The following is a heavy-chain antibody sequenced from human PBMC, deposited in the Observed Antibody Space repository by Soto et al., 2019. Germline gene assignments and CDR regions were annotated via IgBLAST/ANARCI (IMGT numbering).Heavy chain of an antibody. CDR1: GGTFSRYS. CDR3: ASPQNYYYSSGLGFDI. Sequence: GASVKVSCKASGGTFSRYSFNWVRQAPGQGLEWMGGIIPIFGTANYAQRFQGRVTITADESTSTAYMELSSLKSEDTAVYYCASPQNYYYSSGLGFDIWGKATLVTVSS. D-gene: IGHD3-22*01. J-gene: IGHJ3*02. V-gene: IGHV1-69*13. CDR2: IIPIFGTA.